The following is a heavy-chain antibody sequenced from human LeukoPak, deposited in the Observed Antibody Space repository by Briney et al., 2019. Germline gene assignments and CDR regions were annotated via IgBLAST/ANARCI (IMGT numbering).Heavy chain of an antibody. D-gene: IGHD1-26*01. CDR2: IKSDGSVT. V-gene: IGHV3-74*01. J-gene: IGHJ4*02. Sequence: GGSLRLSCAASGFTFSSYWMHWVRQAPGKGLLWVSRIKSDGSVTTYADSVKGRFTISRDNAKNTLYLQMNSLRAEDTAVYYCTRATGSFYGLGYWGQGTLVTVSS. CDR3: TRATGSFYGLGY. CDR1: GFTFSSYW.